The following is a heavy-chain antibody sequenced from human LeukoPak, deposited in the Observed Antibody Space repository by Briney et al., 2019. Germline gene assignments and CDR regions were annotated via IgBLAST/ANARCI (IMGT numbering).Heavy chain of an antibody. D-gene: IGHD6-13*01. CDR1: GFTFSGYA. V-gene: IGHV3-23*01. CDR2: ISGSGGST. CDR3: AKGMYSSSCYYLDY. J-gene: IGHJ4*02. Sequence: GGSLRLPCAASGFTFSGYAMSWVRQAPGKGLEWVSPISGSGGSTYYADSVKGRFTISRDNSKNTLYLQMNSLRAEDTALYYCAKGMYSSSCYYLDYWGQGTLVTVSS.